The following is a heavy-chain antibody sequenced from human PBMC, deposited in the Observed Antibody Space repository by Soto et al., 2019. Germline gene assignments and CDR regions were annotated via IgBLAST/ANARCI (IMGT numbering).Heavy chain of an antibody. CDR2: ISSGSSDT. CDR1: GFRISSSS. J-gene: IGHJ4*02. V-gene: IGHV3-21*01. Sequence: GGSLRLSGAAFGFRISSSSMNWVRQVPGKGLEWVASISSGSSDTWYADSVKGRFIISRDNAQNSLFLQMNTLRQEDTAMYYCARVAYWGPGTQVTVYS. CDR3: ARVAY.